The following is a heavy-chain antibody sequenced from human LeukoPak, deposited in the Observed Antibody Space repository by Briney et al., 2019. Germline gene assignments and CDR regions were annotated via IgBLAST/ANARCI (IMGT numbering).Heavy chain of an antibody. Sequence: GGSLRLSCAASGFTFSSYEMNWVRQAPGKGLEWVSYISSSGSTIYYADSVKGRFTISRDNAKNSLYLQMNSLRAEDTAVYYCARDPQQLVLGPFDYWGQGTLVTVSS. J-gene: IGHJ4*02. CDR2: ISSSGSTI. D-gene: IGHD6-13*01. V-gene: IGHV3-48*03. CDR1: GFTFSSYE. CDR3: ARDPQQLVLGPFDY.